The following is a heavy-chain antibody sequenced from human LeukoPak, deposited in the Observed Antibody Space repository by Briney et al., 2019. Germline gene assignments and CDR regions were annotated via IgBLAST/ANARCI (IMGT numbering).Heavy chain of an antibody. CDR1: GFTFSSYS. J-gene: IGHJ4*02. CDR2: ISSSSSYI. CDR3: ARIGGVRSFDY. V-gene: IGHV3-21*01. Sequence: PGGSLRLSCAASGFTFSSYSMTWVRQAPGKGLEWVSSISSSSSYIYYADSVKGRFTISRGNAKNSLYLQMNSLRAEDTAVYYCARIGGVRSFDYWGQGTLVTVS.